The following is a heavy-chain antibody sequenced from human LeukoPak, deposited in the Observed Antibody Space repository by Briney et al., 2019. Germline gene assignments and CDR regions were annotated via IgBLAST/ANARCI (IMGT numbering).Heavy chain of an antibody. J-gene: IGHJ4*02. CDR1: GFTFSTYA. D-gene: IGHD2-21*02. Sequence: GGSLRLSCSASGFTFSTYAIHCVRQAPAKGLEWVAVISYDGSNKYYADSVKGRFTISRDNSKNTLYLQMNSLRAEDTAVYYCAKDLLAYCGGDCYSFDYWGQGTLVTVSS. V-gene: IGHV3-30*04. CDR2: ISYDGSNK. CDR3: AKDLLAYCGGDCYSFDY.